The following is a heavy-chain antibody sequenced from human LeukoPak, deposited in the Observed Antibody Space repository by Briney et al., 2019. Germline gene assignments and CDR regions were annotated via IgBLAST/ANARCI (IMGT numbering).Heavy chain of an antibody. CDR3: ARRADRVNWFDP. V-gene: IGHV1-18*01. Sequence: ASVKVSCKASGYTFSSYGVSWVRQAPGQGLEWMGWISAYNDNTNYARKFQGRVTMTTDTSTRTAYMELRSLRSDDTAVYYCARRADRVNWFDPWGQGTLVTVSS. D-gene: IGHD3-10*01. CDR2: ISAYNDNT. J-gene: IGHJ5*02. CDR1: GYTFSSYG.